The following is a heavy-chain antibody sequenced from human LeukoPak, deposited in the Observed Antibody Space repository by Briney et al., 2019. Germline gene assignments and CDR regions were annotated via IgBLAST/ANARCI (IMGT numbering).Heavy chain of an antibody. CDR1: GYTFTSYD. CDR3: ARGQKMVRGVVY. D-gene: IGHD3-10*01. V-gene: IGHV1-8*01. Sequence: GAPVKVSCKASGYTFTSYDINWVRQATGQGLEWMGWMNPNSGNTGYAQKFQGRVTMTRNTSISTAYMELSSLRSEDTAVYYCARGQKMVRGVVYWGQGTLVTVSS. J-gene: IGHJ4*02. CDR2: MNPNSGNT.